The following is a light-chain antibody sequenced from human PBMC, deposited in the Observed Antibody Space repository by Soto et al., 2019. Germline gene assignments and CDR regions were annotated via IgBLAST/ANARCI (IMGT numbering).Light chain of an antibody. CDR1: SSDVGGYNY. Sequence: QSALTQPASVSGSPGQSITISCTGTSSDVGGYNYVSWYHQHPGKAPQLLIYEVTKRPSGVLNRFSGSKSGNTASLSISGLQAEDEADYYCCSYSSSTRLVFGTGTKVTVL. J-gene: IGLJ1*01. CDR2: EVT. CDR3: CSYSSSTRLV. V-gene: IGLV2-14*01.